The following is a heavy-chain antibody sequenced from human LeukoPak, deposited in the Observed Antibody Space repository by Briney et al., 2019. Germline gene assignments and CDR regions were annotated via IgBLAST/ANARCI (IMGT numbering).Heavy chain of an antibody. Sequence: PGGSLRLFCAASGITFSNYWMSGVRQAPGKGLEWVANINQDSSEKYYVDSVKGRFTISRDNAKNSLYLQLNTLRPEDTAVYYCVQGWRDNWGQGTLVTVSS. J-gene: IGHJ4*02. CDR3: VQGWRDN. CDR1: GITFSNYW. V-gene: IGHV3-7*01. CDR2: INQDSSEK. D-gene: IGHD2-15*01.